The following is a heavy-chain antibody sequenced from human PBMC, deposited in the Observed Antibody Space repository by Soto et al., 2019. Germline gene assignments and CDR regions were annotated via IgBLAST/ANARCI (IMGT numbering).Heavy chain of an antibody. Sequence: GGSLRLSCAASGFTFSSYSMSWVRQAPGKGLEWVSGFRTGGDDGTTYYADSVKGRFTISRDNSKNTLFLQMNSLRAEDTAIYYCAKKVNSGPGSQYFDYWGQGTLVNVS. CDR1: GFTFSSYS. D-gene: IGHD3-10*01. CDR2: FRTGGDDGTT. V-gene: IGHV3-23*01. J-gene: IGHJ4*02. CDR3: AKKVNSGPGSQYFDY.